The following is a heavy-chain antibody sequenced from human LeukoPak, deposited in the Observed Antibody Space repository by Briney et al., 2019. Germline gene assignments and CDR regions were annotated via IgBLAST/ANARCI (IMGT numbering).Heavy chain of an antibody. CDR2: IYCSGGT. V-gene: IGHV4-59*01. D-gene: IGHD2-2*01. J-gene: IGHJ6*03. Sequence: SETLSLTCTVSGGSISGYYWSWIRQPPGKGLEWIGYIYCSGGTSYNPSLKSRVTISVDTSKNQFSLKLNSVTAADTAVYYCAREPRYCSRTTSCYHANYFYYMDVWGKGTTVTVSS. CDR3: AREPRYCSRTTSCYHANYFYYMDV. CDR1: GGSISGYY.